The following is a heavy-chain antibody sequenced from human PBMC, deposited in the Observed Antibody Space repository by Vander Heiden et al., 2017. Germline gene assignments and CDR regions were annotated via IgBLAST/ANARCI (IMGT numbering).Heavy chain of an antibody. V-gene: IGHV4-34*01. CDR3: ARGDFWSGYGNWFDP. D-gene: IGHD3-3*01. CDR2: INHSGST. Sequence: QVQLQQWGAGLLKPSETLSLTCAVYGGSFSGYYWSWLRQPPGKGLEWIGEINHSGSTNYNPSLKSRVTISVDTSKNQFSLKLSSVTAADTAVYYCARGDFWSGYGNWFDPWGQGTLVTVSS. J-gene: IGHJ5*02. CDR1: GGSFSGYY.